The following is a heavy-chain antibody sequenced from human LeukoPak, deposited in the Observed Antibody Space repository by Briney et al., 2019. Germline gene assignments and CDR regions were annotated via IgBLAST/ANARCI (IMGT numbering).Heavy chain of an antibody. D-gene: IGHD5-18*01. CDR1: GFTFDDYG. V-gene: IGHV3-20*04. CDR2: INWNGGST. Sequence: GGSLRLSCAASGFTFDDYGMSWVRQAPGKGLEWVSGINWNGGSTGYADSVKGRLTISRDNAKNSLYLQMNSLRAEDTALYYCARDLNTAMSDYWGQGTLVTVSS. J-gene: IGHJ4*02. CDR3: ARDLNTAMSDY.